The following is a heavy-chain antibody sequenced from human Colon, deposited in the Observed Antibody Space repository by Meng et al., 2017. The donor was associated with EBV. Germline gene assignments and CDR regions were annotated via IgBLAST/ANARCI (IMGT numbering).Heavy chain of an antibody. CDR1: GDSITNHNW. CDR2: IPHRGSS. J-gene: IGHJ1*01. Sequence: VQLRESGPALVNPSATLSLTCAVSGDSITNHNWWAWVRQPPGKGLEWIGEIPHRGSSAYNPSLKSRVSMSIDKSKNQFSLKLTSVTAADMAVYHCLRGSGGSVWGQGTLVTVSS. CDR3: LRGSGGSV. V-gene: IGHV4-4*02. D-gene: IGHD3-10*01.